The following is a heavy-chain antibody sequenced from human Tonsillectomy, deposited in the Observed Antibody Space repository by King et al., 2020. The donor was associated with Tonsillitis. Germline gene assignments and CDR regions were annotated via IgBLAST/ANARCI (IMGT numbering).Heavy chain of an antibody. CDR2: ISYDGSNK. CDR1: GFTFSSYA. V-gene: IGHV3-30-3*01. CDR3: AREGRYRAFDI. Sequence: VQLVESGGGVVQPGRSLRLSCAASGFTFSSYAMHWVRQAPGKGLEWVAVISYDGSNKYYADSVKGRFTISRDNSKNTLYLQMNSLRAEDTAVYYCAREGRYRAFDIWGQGTMVTVSS. J-gene: IGHJ3*02. D-gene: IGHD6-19*01.